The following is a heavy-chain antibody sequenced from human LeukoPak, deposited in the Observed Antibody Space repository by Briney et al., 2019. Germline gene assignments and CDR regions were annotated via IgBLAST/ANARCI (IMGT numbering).Heavy chain of an antibody. CDR2: ISGSGGST. J-gene: IGHJ4*02. CDR3: AKVAVSGGRAYRVGLGY. D-gene: IGHD2-15*01. Sequence: SGGSLRLSCAASGFTFSSYAMSWVRQAPGKGLEWVSAISGSGGSTYYADSVKGRFTISRDNSKNTLYLQMNSLRAEDTAVYYCAKVAVSGGRAYRVGLGYWGQGTLVTVSS. CDR1: GFTFSSYA. V-gene: IGHV3-23*01.